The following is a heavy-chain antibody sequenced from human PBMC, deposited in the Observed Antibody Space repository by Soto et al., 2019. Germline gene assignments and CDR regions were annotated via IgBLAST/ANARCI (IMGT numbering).Heavy chain of an antibody. J-gene: IGHJ4*02. CDR2: IKQDGSEK. Sequence: PGGALRLCCAASGFSFSSFWMIWVRQAPGKGLGWVAIIKQDGSEKHYVDSVKGRFTVSRDNAEKSLYLQMDSLRPDDTAVYYCVRGYSDYTDYFDYWGQGALVTVSS. CDR1: GFSFSSFW. CDR3: VRGYSDYTDYFDY. D-gene: IGHD5-12*01. V-gene: IGHV3-7*03.